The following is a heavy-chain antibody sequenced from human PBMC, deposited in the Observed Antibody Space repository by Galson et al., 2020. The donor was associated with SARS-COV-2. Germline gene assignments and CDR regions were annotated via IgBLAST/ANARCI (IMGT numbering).Heavy chain of an antibody. Sequence: SLKISCAASGFTFDDYAMHWVRQAPGKGLEWVSGISWNSGSIGYADSVKGRFTISRDNAKNSLYLQMNSLRAEDTALYYCATLVSLRPYGMDVWGQGTTVTVSS. D-gene: IGHD3-16*02. CDR1: GFTFDDYA. CDR3: ATLVSLRPYGMDV. CDR2: ISWNSGSI. V-gene: IGHV3-9*01. J-gene: IGHJ6*02.